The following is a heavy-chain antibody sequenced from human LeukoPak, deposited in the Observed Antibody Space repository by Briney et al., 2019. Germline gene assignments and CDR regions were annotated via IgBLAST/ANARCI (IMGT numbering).Heavy chain of an antibody. CDR2: IRYDGSNK. CDR3: AKGDGFGTDH. V-gene: IGHV3-30*02. J-gene: IGHJ4*02. Sequence: GGSLRLSCAASGFTFSSYGMHWVRQAPRKGLEWVAFIRYDGSNKYYADSVKGRFTISRDNSKNTLYVQMNSLTTEDTAVYYCAKGDGFGTDHWGQGTLVTVSS. D-gene: IGHD3-3*01. CDR1: GFTFSSYG.